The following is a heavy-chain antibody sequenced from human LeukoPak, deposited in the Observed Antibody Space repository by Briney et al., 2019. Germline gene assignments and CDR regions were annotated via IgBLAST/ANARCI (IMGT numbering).Heavy chain of an antibody. Sequence: ASVTVSCKASGYTFTSYDMNWVRQAPGKGLEWMGWMNPNSGNTDYAQKFQGRVTITRNTSISTAYMELSSLRSEDTAVYYCARGLGSSWMRYWGQGTLVTVSS. J-gene: IGHJ4*02. CDR1: GYTFTSYD. V-gene: IGHV1-8*01. D-gene: IGHD6-13*01. CDR2: MNPNSGNT. CDR3: ARGLGSSWMRY.